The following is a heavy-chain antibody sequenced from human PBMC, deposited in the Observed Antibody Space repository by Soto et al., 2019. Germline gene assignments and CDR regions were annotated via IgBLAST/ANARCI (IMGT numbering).Heavy chain of an antibody. CDR2: IYYSGST. CDR3: ARSSGYWVGAFDI. J-gene: IGHJ3*02. V-gene: IGHV4-59*01. D-gene: IGHD3-22*01. CDR1: GGSISSYY. Sequence: PSETLSLTCTVSGGSISSYYWSWIRQPPGKGLEWIGYIYYSGSTNYNPSLKSRVTISVDTSKNQFSLKLSSVTAADTAVYYCARSSGYWVGAFDIWGQGTMVT.